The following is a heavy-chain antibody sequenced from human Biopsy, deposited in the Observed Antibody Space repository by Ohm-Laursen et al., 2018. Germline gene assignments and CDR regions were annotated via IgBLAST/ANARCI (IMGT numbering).Heavy chain of an antibody. D-gene: IGHD3-9*01. CDR3: AKVSPTILSSFDY. V-gene: IGHV3-23*01. Sequence: LSLTCAASGFTFSTYAMSWVRQAPGKGLEWVSSITSSGASTDFADSVKGRFTISRDNSKNTLYLQMNSLRAEDTAVYYCAKVSPTILSSFDYWGQGALVTVSS. CDR1: GFTFSTYA. CDR2: ITSSGAST. J-gene: IGHJ4*02.